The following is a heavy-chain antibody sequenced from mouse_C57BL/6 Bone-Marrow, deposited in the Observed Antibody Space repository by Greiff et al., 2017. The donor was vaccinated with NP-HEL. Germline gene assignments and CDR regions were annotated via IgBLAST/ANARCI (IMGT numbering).Heavy chain of an antibody. CDR2: ISSGSSTI. V-gene: IGHV5-17*01. D-gene: IGHD2-3*01. CDR1: GFTFSDYG. CDR3: ARDDGYPSWFAY. Sequence: EVKLQESGGGLVKPGGSLKLSCAASGFTFSDYGMHWVRQAPEKGLEWVAYISSGSSTIYYADTVKGRFTISRDNAKNTLFLQMTSLRSEDTAMYYCARDDGYPSWFAYWGQGTLVTVSA. J-gene: IGHJ3*01.